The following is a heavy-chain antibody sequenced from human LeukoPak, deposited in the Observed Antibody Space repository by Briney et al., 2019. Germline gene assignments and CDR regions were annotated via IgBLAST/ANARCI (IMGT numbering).Heavy chain of an antibody. J-gene: IGHJ5*02. D-gene: IGHD3-9*01. V-gene: IGHV3-23*01. Sequence: GGSLRLSCAESGFTFSSYAMGWVRQATGKGLEWVSSLSGSDDSAHYADSVKRRFTLSRDNSKNTLYLQMNSMRVEDTAVYYCAITLGILEWIAWGQGTLVTVSS. CDR3: AITLGILEWIA. CDR2: LSGSDDSA. CDR1: GFTFSSYA.